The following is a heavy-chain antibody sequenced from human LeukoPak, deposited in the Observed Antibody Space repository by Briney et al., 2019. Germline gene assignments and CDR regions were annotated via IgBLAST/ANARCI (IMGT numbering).Heavy chain of an antibody. CDR3: ARDCWDYGSGSYCGIDY. CDR2: ITSSSNYI. J-gene: IGHJ4*02. D-gene: IGHD3-10*01. Sequence: GGSLRLSCAASGFTFSSYNMNWVRQAPGKGLESVSPITSSSNYIYYADSVKGRFTISRDNAKNSLYLQMNSLRAEDTTGYYCARDCWDYGSGSYCGIDYWGQGTLVTVSS. CDR1: GFTFSSYN. V-gene: IGHV3-21*03.